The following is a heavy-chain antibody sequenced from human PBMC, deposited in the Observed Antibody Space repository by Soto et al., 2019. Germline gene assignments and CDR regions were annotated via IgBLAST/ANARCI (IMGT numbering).Heavy chain of an antibody. Sequence: SETLSLTCTVSGGSISSSSYYWGWIRQPPGKGLEWIGSIYYSGSTYYNPSLKSRVTISVDTSKNQFSLKLSSVTAADTAVYYCARHAARDSSGWYSAVRNYYYGMDVWGQGTTVTV. V-gene: IGHV4-39*01. CDR2: IYYSGST. J-gene: IGHJ6*02. CDR3: ARHAARDSSGWYSAVRNYYYGMDV. D-gene: IGHD6-19*01. CDR1: GGSISSSSYY.